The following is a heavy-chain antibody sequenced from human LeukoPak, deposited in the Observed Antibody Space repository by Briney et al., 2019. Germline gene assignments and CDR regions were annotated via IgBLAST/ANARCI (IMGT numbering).Heavy chain of an antibody. CDR2: IYTSGST. CDR3: ARASGGIQLWDY. CDR1: GGSISSGSYY. Sequence: SETLSLTCTVSGGSISSGSYYWSWIRQPAGKGLEWIGRIYTSGSTNYNPSLKSRVTISVDTSKNQFSLKLSSVTAADTAVYYCARASGGIQLWDYWGQGTLVTVSS. D-gene: IGHD5-18*01. V-gene: IGHV4-61*02. J-gene: IGHJ4*02.